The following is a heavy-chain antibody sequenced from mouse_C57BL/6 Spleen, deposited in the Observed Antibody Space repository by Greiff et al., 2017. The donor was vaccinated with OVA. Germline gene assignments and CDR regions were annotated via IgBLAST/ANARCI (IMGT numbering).Heavy chain of an antibody. D-gene: IGHD1-1*01. V-gene: IGHV1-12*01. J-gene: IGHJ3*01. CDR2: IYPGNGDT. Sequence: QVQLQQSGAELVRPGASVKMSCKASGYTFTSYNMPWVKQTPGQGLEWIGAIYPGNGDTSYNKKFKGKATLTVDKSSSTAYMQLSSLTSEDSAVYFGARSGGYGSSYGWFAYWGQGTLVTVSA. CDR3: ARSGGYGSSYGWFAY. CDR1: GYTFTSYN.